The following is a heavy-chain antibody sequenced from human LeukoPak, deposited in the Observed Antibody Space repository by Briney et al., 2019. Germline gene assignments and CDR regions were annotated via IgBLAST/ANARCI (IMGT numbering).Heavy chain of an antibody. V-gene: IGHV3-23*01. Sequence: GGSLRLSCAASGFTFSSYAMSWVRQAPGKGLEWVSAISGRGGSTYYPDSVKGWFTISRDNSKNPLYLQMNSLRAEDTAVYYCASTDTHIAVAGSFDYGGQGTLVTVSS. CDR2: ISGRGGST. J-gene: IGHJ4*02. CDR3: ASTDTHIAVAGSFDY. D-gene: IGHD6-19*01. CDR1: GFTFSSYA.